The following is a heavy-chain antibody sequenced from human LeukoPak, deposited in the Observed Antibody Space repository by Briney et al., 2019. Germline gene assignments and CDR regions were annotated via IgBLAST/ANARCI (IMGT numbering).Heavy chain of an antibody. V-gene: IGHV3-11*05. CDR1: GFTLSDYY. CDR2: ISSSSSYT. J-gene: IGHJ4*02. CDR3: ARGSSCWYRSGYFDY. Sequence: PGGSLRLSCAVSGFTLSDYYMSWIRQAPGEGLEWVSYISSSSSYTNYAGSVKGRFTISRDNAKNSLYLQMNSLRAEDTAVYYCARGSSCWYRSGYFDYWGQGTLVIVSS. D-gene: IGHD6-19*01.